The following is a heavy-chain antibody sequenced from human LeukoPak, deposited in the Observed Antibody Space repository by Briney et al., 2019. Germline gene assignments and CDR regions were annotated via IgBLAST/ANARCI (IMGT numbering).Heavy chain of an antibody. Sequence: PSETLSLTCAVSGGSISSGGYSWSWIRQPPGKGLEWIGYIYHSGSTYYNPSLKSRVTISVDTSKNQFSLKLSSVTAADTAVYYCARGPTRKHYYYYYGMDVWGQGTTVTVSS. CDR2: IYHSGST. CDR1: GGSISSGGYS. J-gene: IGHJ6*02. CDR3: ARGPTRKHYYYYYGMDV. V-gene: IGHV4-30-2*01.